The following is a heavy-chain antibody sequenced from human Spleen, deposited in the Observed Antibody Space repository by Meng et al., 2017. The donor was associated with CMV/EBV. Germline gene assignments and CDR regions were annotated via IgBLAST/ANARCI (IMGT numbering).Heavy chain of an antibody. CDR1: GYTFTDYY. V-gene: IGHV1-2*02. CDR2: INPNSGGT. D-gene: IGHD3-22*01. Sequence: ASVKVSCKASGYTFTDYYIHWVRQAPGQGLEWMGWINPNSGGTDFAQKFQGRVTMTRDTSISTPYMELSRLRSDDTAVYYCARDVVLVTVTTTPRAFDIWGQGTMVTVSS. CDR3: ARDVVLVTVTTTPRAFDI. J-gene: IGHJ3*02.